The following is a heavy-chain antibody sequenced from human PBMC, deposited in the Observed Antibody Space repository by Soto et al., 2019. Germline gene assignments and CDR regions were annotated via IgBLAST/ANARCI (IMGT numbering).Heavy chain of an antibody. CDR1: GGSISSYY. Sequence: PSETLSLTCTVSGGSISSYYWSWIRQPPGKGLEWIGYIYYSGSTNYNPSLKSRVTISVDTSKNQFSLKLSSVTAADTAVYYCARVWRGTYYYGMDVWGQGTTVTVSS. V-gene: IGHV4-59*01. CDR3: ARVWRGTYYYGMDV. J-gene: IGHJ6*02. D-gene: IGHD3-3*01. CDR2: IYYSGST.